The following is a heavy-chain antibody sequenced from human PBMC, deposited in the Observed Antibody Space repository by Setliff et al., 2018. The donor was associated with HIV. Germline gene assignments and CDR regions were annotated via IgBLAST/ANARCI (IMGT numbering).Heavy chain of an antibody. CDR3: ARRGRDGVFIMFATGFDP. V-gene: IGHV4-39*01. J-gene: IGHJ5*02. Sequence: SETLSLTCSVSGGSISSSTYYWGWIRQPPGKGLEWIGDILYTGSTYHNPSLKSRVAISVDTSENQFSLKLNSVTAADTAVYYCARRGRDGVFIMFATGFDPWGQGALVTVSS. CDR2: ILYTGST. CDR1: GGSISSSTYY. D-gene: IGHD2-8*01.